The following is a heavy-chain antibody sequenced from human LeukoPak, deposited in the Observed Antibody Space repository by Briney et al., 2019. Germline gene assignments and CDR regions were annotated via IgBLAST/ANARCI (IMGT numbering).Heavy chain of an antibody. CDR1: GGSISSHH. J-gene: IGHJ4*02. Sequence: SETLSLTCTVSGGSISSHHWSWIRQPPGKGLEWIGYIYYSGSTNYNPSHKSRVTISVDTSKNQFSLKLSSVTAADTAVYYCARSPTYSSGWPFDYWGQGTLVTVSS. CDR3: ARSPTYSSGWPFDY. CDR2: IYYSGST. D-gene: IGHD6-19*01. V-gene: IGHV4-59*11.